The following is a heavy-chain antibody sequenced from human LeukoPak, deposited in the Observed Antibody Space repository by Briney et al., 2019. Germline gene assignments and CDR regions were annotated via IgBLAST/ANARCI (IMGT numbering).Heavy chain of an antibody. CDR3: ARDLHDILTGSFDY. CDR2: ISSSSSYI. V-gene: IGHV3-21*01. CDR1: GFTFCSYS. J-gene: IGHJ4*02. Sequence: GGSLRLSCAASGFTFCSYSMNWGRQAPGKGLEWVSSISSSSSYIYYADSVKGRFTISRDNAKNSLYLQLNSLRAEDTAVYYCARDLHDILTGSFDYWGQGTLVTVSS. D-gene: IGHD3-9*01.